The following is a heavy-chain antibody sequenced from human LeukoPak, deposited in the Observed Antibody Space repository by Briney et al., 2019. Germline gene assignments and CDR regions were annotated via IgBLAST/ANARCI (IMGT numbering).Heavy chain of an antibody. J-gene: IGHJ4*02. Sequence: YAQGFTGRFVFSLDTSVNTAYLQISSLKAEDTAVYYCARVDQLWSPNFDYWGQGTLVTVSS. D-gene: IGHD5-18*01. CDR3: ARVDQLWSPNFDY. V-gene: IGHV7-4-1*02.